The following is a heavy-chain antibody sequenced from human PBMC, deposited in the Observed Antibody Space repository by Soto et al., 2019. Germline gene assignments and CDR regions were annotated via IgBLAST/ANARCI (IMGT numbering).Heavy chain of an antibody. CDR2: TVPLSGTP. CDR1: GANSNSYS. V-gene: IGHV1-69*06. CDR3: ARDWRQMSRGGFFDY. J-gene: IGHJ4*02. D-gene: IGHD3-16*01. Sequence: QVRLVQSGSEVKKPGSSVRLSCKVSGANSNSYSIAWVRQAPGQGLEWMGTTVPLSGTPNYAQKFLDRVTLTADKSTSTAYMELSSLRSEDTGIYYCARDWRQMSRGGFFDYWGQGSLVNVSS.